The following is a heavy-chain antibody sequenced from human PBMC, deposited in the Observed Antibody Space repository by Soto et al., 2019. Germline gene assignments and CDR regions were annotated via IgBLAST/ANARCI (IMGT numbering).Heavy chain of an antibody. D-gene: IGHD2-2*01. CDR1: GFTVSNNY. J-gene: IGHJ4*02. V-gene: IGHV3-66*01. CDR3: ASDKEGAMNAFDD. Sequence: GGSLRLSCAASGFTVSNNYMSWVRQAPGKGLEWVSVIYRSGSTYYGDSVKGRFTISRDNSKNTLYLQMNSLRAEDTAVYYCASDKEGAMNAFDDWGQGTLVTVSS. CDR2: IYRSGST.